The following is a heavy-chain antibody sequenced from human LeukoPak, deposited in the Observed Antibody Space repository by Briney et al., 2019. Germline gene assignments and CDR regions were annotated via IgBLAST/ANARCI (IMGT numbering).Heavy chain of an antibody. Sequence: ASVKVSCKASGYTFTGYYMHWVRQAPGQGLEWMGWINPNSGGTNYAQKFQGRVTMTRDTSISTAYMELSRLRSEDTVIYYCARDNSVGDNAWWFDPWGQGTLVTVSS. D-gene: IGHD1-26*01. J-gene: IGHJ5*02. CDR1: GYTFTGYY. V-gene: IGHV1-2*02. CDR2: INPNSGGT. CDR3: ARDNSVGDNAWWFDP.